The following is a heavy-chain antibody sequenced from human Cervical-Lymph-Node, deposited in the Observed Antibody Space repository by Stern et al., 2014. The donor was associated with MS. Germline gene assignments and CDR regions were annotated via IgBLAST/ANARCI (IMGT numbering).Heavy chain of an antibody. V-gene: IGHV3-74*02. J-gene: IGHJ4*02. Sequence: EVQLVVSGGGLVQPGGSLRLSCVASGFTFRNYWMHWVRQGPGKGLVWFARITRDGTTITHADSVKGRFTISRDNAKNTLYLQMNSLRVEDTAVYYCTKDTYGPEDYWGQGTSVTVSS. CDR1: GFTFRNYW. CDR2: ITRDGTTI. D-gene: IGHD3-10*01. CDR3: TKDTYGPEDY.